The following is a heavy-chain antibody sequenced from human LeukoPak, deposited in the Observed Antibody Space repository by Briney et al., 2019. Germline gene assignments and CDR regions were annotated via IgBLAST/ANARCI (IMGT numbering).Heavy chain of an antibody. CDR2: FSSSGSTI. D-gene: IGHD3-10*01. CDR3: ARVPYGSGSYSAYYFDY. CDR1: GFTLSDYY. Sequence: GGSLRLSCAASGFTLSDYYMSWIRQAPGKGLEWVSYFSSSGSTIYYADSVKGRFTISRDNAKNSLYLQMNSLRAEDTAVYYSARVPYGSGSYSAYYFDYWGQGTLVTVSS. V-gene: IGHV3-11*01. J-gene: IGHJ4*02.